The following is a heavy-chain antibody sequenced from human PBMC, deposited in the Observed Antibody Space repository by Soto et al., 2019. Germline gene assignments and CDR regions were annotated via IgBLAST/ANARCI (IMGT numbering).Heavy chain of an antibody. CDR2: ISYDGSNK. D-gene: IGHD3-3*01. J-gene: IGHJ3*02. CDR3: ARYRSKWYYVFWSGYYFDAFDI. V-gene: IGHV3-30-3*01. CDR1: GFTFSSYA. Sequence: QVQLVESGGGVVQPGRSLRLSCAASGFTFSSYAMHWVRQAPGKGLEWVAVISYDGSNKYYADSVKGRFTISRDNSKNTLYQQMHSLRAEDTAVDYWARYRSKWYYVFWSGYYFDAFDIWGQGTMVTVSS.